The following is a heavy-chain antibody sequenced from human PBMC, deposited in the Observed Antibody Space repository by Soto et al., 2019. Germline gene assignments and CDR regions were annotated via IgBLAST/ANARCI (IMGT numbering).Heavy chain of an antibody. D-gene: IGHD2-8*02. CDR3: PRDKITGHFDY. J-gene: IGHJ4*02. CDR2: INHSGST. Sequence: QVQLQQWGAGLLKPSETLSLTCAVYGGSFSGYYWTWIRQPPGTGLEWIGEINHSGSTNYNPSLKSRLTISVDPSKHQFSLKLTSLNAAETAVYYCPRDKITGHFDYWGQGTLVTVSS. CDR1: GGSFSGYY. V-gene: IGHV4-34*01.